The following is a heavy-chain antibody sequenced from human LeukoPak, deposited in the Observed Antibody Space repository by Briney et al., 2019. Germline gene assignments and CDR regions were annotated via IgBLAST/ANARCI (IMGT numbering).Heavy chain of an antibody. CDR1: GGSISPYF. V-gene: IGHV4-59*01. CDR2: ISYSGST. CDR3: ARDDYRGVTNFDP. Sequence: SETLSLTCSVSGGSISPYFWSWIRQPPGKGLEWIGYISYSGSTNYNPSLKSRVTISVDTSKNQFSLQLSSVTAADTAVYYCARDDYRGVTNFDPWGQGTLVTVSS. J-gene: IGHJ5*02. D-gene: IGHD3-10*01.